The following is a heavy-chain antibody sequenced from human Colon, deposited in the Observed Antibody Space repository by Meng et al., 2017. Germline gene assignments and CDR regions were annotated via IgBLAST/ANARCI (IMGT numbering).Heavy chain of an antibody. J-gene: IGHJ3*02. CDR2: IDPNSGGT. Sequence: ASVKVSCKASGYTFTDYFMHWLRQAPGQRLEWMGYIDPNSGGTTFAQKFQGRVTMTRDTSISTVYMDLYSMTSDDKAVYYCARGPSSGAFDIWGQGTMVTVSS. V-gene: IGHV1-2*02. CDR3: ARGPSSGAFDI. CDR1: GYTFTDYF.